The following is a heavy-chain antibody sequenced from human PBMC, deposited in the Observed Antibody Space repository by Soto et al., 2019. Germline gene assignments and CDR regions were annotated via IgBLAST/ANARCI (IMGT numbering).Heavy chain of an antibody. CDR1: GGSISSGGYH. J-gene: IGHJ5*02. CDR2: IYYSGST. CDR3: ARDQNGIEYYDFWSGYHHWFDP. D-gene: IGHD3-3*01. V-gene: IGHV4-31*03. Sequence: SETLSLTCTVSGGSISSGGYHWSWIRQHPGKGLEWIGYIYYSGSTYYNPSLKSRVTISVDTSKNQFSLKLSSVTAADTAVYYCARDQNGIEYYDFWSGYHHWFDPWGQGTLVTVSS.